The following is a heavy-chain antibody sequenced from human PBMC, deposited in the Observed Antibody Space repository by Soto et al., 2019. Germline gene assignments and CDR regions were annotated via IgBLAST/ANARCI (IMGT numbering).Heavy chain of an antibody. V-gene: IGHV4-59*08. D-gene: IGHD2-15*01. CDR2: IYYSGST. CDR3: ARHDSGGSYYYYYYMDV. Sequence: QVQLQESGPGLVKPSETLSLTCTVSGGSISSYYWSWIRQPPGKGLEWIGYIYYSGSTNYNPSLKSRVTIAVDTSKNQFSLKLSSVPAADTAVYYCARHDSGGSYYYYYYMDVWGKGTTVTVSS. J-gene: IGHJ6*03. CDR1: GGSISSYY.